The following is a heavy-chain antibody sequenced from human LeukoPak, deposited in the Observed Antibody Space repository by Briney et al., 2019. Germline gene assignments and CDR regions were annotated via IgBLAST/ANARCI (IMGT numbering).Heavy chain of an antibody. J-gene: IGHJ4*02. D-gene: IGHD3-3*01. CDR1: GFTFSSYW. V-gene: IGHV3-74*01. Sequence: PGGSLRLSCAASGFTFSSYWMHWVRQAPGKGLVWVSRINSDGSSTNYADSVKGRFTISRDNARNTLFLQMNNLRAEDTAVYYCLSGYQPYYFDLWGQGTLVTVSS. CDR3: LSGYQPYYFDL. CDR2: INSDGSST.